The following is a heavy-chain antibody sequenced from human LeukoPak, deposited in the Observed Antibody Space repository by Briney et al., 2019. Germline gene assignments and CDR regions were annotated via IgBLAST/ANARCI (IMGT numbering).Heavy chain of an antibody. D-gene: IGHD3-16*02. CDR2: IYYSGST. J-gene: IGHJ4*02. CDR1: GGSVSSGSYY. CDR3: ARANRNRLGELSSLDY. V-gene: IGHV4-61*01. Sequence: NTSETLSLTCTVSGGSVSSGSYYWSWIRQPPGKGLEWTGYIYYSGSTNYNPSLKSRVTISVDTSKNQFSLKLSSVTAADTAVYYCARANRNRLGELSSLDYWGQGTLVTVSS.